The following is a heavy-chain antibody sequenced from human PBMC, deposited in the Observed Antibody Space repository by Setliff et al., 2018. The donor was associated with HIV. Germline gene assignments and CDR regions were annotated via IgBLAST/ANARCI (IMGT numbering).Heavy chain of an antibody. Sequence: GASVKVSCKASTYTFSSYVINWVRQAPGQGLEWMGRISVYNGNTIYAQKLQGRVIMTTDTSTSTAYMELRSLRSDDTAMYYSATQRDIVMVPGQGGFDIWAQGTMVTVSS. CDR1: TYTFSSYV. D-gene: IGHD2-2*01. V-gene: IGHV1-18*01. J-gene: IGHJ3*02. CDR3: ATQRDIVMVPGQGGFDI. CDR2: ISVYNGNT.